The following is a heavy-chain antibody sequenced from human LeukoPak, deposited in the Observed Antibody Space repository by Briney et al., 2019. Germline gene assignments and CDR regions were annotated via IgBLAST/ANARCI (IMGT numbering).Heavy chain of an antibody. D-gene: IGHD3-3*01. CDR2: ISGSGGST. V-gene: IGHV3-23*01. J-gene: IGHJ4*02. CDR3: AKDFWSGYYNWGYYFDY. CDR1: GFTFSSYA. Sequence: GGSLRLSCAASGFTFSSYAMSWVRQAPGKGLERVSAISGSGGSTYYADSVKGRFTISRDNSKNTLYLQMNSLRAEDTAVYYCAKDFWSGYYNWGYYFDYWGQGTLVAVSS.